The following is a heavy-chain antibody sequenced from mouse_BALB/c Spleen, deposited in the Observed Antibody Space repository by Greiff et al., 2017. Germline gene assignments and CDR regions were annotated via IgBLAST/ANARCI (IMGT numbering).Heavy chain of an antibody. D-gene: IGHD2-14*01. CDR3: ASAYYRGGFAY. J-gene: IGHJ3*01. V-gene: IGHV7-3*02. CDR2: IRNKANGYTT. CDR1: GFTFTDYY. Sequence: DVKLVESGGGLVQPGGSLRLSCATSGFTFTDYYMSWVRQPPGKALEWLGFIRNKANGYTTEYSASVKGRFTISRDNSQSILYLQMNTLRAEDSATYYCASAYYRGGFAYWGQGTLVTVSA.